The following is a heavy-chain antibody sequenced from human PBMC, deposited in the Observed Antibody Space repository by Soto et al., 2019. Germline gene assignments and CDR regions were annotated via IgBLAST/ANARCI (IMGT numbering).Heavy chain of an antibody. J-gene: IGHJ4*02. CDR2: IKSNGGDP. CDR1: GFTFTGYY. D-gene: IGHD3-16*01. Sequence: ASVKVSCKASGFTFTGYYIHWVRQAPGQGLGWMGWIKSNGGDPKYAQKFQDRVTMTRDTSMNTVYMEFSRLRSDDTAVYYCARDQRSYGEPPFDYWGQGTLVTVSS. V-gene: IGHV1-2*02. CDR3: ARDQRSYGEPPFDY.